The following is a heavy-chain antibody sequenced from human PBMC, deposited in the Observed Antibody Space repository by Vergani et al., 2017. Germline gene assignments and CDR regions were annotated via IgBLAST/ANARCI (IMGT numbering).Heavy chain of an antibody. D-gene: IGHD6-13*01. CDR1: GYSFTSYW. J-gene: IGHJ6*02. CDR2: IDPSDSYT. V-gene: IGHV5-10-1*03. CDR3: ATSNSSSWSNYYYYYGMDV. Sequence: EVQLVQSGAEVKKPGASLRISCKGSGYSFTSYWISWVRQMPGKGLEWMGRIDPSDSYTNYSPSFQGHVTISADKSISTAYLQWSSLKASDTAMYYCATSNSSSWSNYYYYYGMDVWGQGTTVTVSS.